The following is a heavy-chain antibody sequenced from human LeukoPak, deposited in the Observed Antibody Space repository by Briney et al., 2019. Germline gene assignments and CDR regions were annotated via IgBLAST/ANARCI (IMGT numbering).Heavy chain of an antibody. CDR3: ARMVIRTDYFDY. J-gene: IGHJ4*02. CDR1: GGSISSGSYY. Sequence: SQTLSLTCTVSGGSISSGSYYWSWIRQPAGKGLEWIGRIYTSGSTNYNPSLKSRVTISIDTSKNQFSLKLSSVTAADTAVYYCARMVIRTDYFDYWGQGTLVTVSS. CDR2: IYTSGST. V-gene: IGHV4-61*02. D-gene: IGHD3-22*01.